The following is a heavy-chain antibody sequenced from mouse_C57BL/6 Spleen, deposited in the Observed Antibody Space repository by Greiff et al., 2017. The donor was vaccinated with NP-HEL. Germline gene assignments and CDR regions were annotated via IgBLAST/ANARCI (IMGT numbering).Heavy chain of an antibody. CDR2: ISSGSSTI. D-gene: IGHD2-4*01. CDR1: GFTFSDYG. Sequence: EVHLVESGGGLVKPGGSLKLSCAASGFTFSDYGMHWVRQAPEKGLEWVAYISSGSSTIYYADPVKGRFTISRDNAKNTLFLQMTSLRSEDTAMYYCARGGLRRDYAMDYWGQGTSVTVSS. J-gene: IGHJ4*01. V-gene: IGHV5-17*01. CDR3: ARGGLRRDYAMDY.